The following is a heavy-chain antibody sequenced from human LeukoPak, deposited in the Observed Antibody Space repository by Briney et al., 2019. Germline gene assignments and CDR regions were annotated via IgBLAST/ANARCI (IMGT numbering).Heavy chain of an antibody. CDR2: ISAYNGNT. D-gene: IGHD2-2*01. J-gene: IGHJ4*02. V-gene: IGHV1-18*01. CDR3: ARDIVVVPAAMPGITGTIGY. CDR1: GYTFTSYG. Sequence: GSAVKVSCKASGYTFTSYGISWVRQAPGQGLDWMGWISAYNGNTNYAQKLQGRVTMTTDTSTSTAYMELRSLTSDDTAVYDCARDIVVVPAAMPGITGTIGYWGQGTLVTVSS.